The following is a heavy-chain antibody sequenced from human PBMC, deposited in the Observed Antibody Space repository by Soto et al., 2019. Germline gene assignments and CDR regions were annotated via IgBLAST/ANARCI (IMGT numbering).Heavy chain of an antibody. D-gene: IGHD5-12*01. CDR1: GGTFNSNA. J-gene: IGHJ6*02. Sequence: QVQLVQSGAEVKTLGSSLKVSCKASGGTFNSNALSWVRQAPGQGLEWMGAIIPILRTRKYAQKFQDRVTFSADESTDTAYMELTSPRSEDTAVYYCAKSRAYSVTEPALFDEMDVWGQGTTVSVSS. V-gene: IGHV1-69*01. CDR3: AKSRAYSVTEPALFDEMDV. CDR2: IIPILRTR.